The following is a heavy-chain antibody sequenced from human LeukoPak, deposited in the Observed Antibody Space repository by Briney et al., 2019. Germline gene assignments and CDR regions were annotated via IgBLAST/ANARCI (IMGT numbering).Heavy chain of an antibody. CDR2: INPNSGGT. Sequence: GGSLRLSCAASGYTFTGYYMHWVRQAPGQGLEWMGWINPNSGGTNYAQKFQGRVTMTRDTSISTAYMELSRLRSDDTAVYYCARDGYGGNNWFDPWGQGTLVTVSS. V-gene: IGHV1-2*02. CDR1: GYTFTGYY. J-gene: IGHJ5*02. D-gene: IGHD4-23*01. CDR3: ARDGYGGNNWFDP.